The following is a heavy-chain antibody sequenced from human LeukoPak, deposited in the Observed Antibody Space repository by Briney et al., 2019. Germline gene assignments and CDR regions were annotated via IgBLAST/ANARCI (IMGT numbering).Heavy chain of an antibody. J-gene: IGHJ4*02. CDR2: IYYSGST. CDR1: GGSISSGGYY. CDR3: ARKTYSGSYYFDY. Sequence: SESLSLTCTVSGGSISSGGYYWSWIRQHPGKGLEWIGYIYYSGSTYYNPSLKSRVTISADTSKNQFSLKLSSVTAADTAVYCCARKTYSGSYYFDYWGQGTLVTVSS. D-gene: IGHD1-26*01. V-gene: IGHV4-31*03.